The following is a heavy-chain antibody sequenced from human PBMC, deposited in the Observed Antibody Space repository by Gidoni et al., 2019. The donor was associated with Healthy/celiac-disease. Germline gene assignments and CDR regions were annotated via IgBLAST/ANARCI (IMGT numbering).Heavy chain of an antibody. CDR1: GFPFSSYG. Sequence: QMQLLESGGGVIQPGRSLRLSFAASGFPFSSYGMHWVRQAPGTGLEWVAVISYDGSNKYYADSVKCRFTISRDNSKNTLYLQMNSLRAEDTAVYYCAKDHQVTIFGVVSPLGYWGQGTLVTVSS. CDR2: ISYDGSNK. CDR3: AKDHQVTIFGVVSPLGY. J-gene: IGHJ4*02. V-gene: IGHV3-30*18. D-gene: IGHD3-3*01.